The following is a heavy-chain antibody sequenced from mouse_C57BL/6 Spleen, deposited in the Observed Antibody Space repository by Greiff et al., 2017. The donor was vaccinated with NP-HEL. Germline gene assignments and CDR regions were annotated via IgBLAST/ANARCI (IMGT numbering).Heavy chain of an antibody. V-gene: IGHV1-42*01. J-gene: IGHJ2*01. CDR2: INPSTGGT. Sequence: EVQLQQSGPELVKPGASVKISCKASGYSFTGYYMNWVKQSPEKSLEWIGVINPSTGGTTYNQKFKAKATLTVDKSSSTAYMQLKSLTSEDSAVYYCARGGYGSSYFDYWGQGTTLTVSS. D-gene: IGHD1-1*01. CDR1: GYSFTGYY. CDR3: ARGGYGSSYFDY.